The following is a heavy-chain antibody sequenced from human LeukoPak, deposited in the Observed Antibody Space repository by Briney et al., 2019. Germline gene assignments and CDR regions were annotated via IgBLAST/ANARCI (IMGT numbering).Heavy chain of an antibody. V-gene: IGHV4-4*02. D-gene: IGHD3-9*01. CDR2: IHRAGRT. J-gene: IGHJ4*02. CDR1: GFTFSSYTM. Sequence: GSLRLSCAASGFTFSSYTMNWVRQPPGQGLEWIGEIHRAGRTRYNPSLKSRVTISMDYSKNQFSLKLTSVTAADTAIYYCGKTDIYFNPIDYWGPGSLVTVSS. CDR3: GKTDIYFNPIDY.